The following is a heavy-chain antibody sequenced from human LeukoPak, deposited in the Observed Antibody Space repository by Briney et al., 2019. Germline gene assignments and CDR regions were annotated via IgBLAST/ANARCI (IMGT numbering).Heavy chain of an antibody. D-gene: IGHD3-22*01. V-gene: IGHV4-59*08. Sequence: SETLSLTCTVSGGSISPNLWSWIRQPPGRGLEWIGYIQYSGDTHYNPSLKSRVTISVDTSKNQFSLKLSSVTAADTAVYYCARRYYDSSGYYYDDYWGQGTLVTVSS. CDR3: ARRYYDSSGYYYDDY. CDR2: IQYSGDT. CDR1: GGSISPNL. J-gene: IGHJ4*02.